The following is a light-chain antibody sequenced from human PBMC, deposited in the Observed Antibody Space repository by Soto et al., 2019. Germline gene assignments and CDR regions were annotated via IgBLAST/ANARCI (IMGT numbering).Light chain of an antibody. J-gene: IGKJ1*01. Sequence: DIELTQSPSTLSASVGDRVTISCRASQSISSSFAWYPHKPGKAPKLLIYDASILATGLPSRFSGSGSGTDFTLTISSLQPDDFADYYCQQYNNCSNTFGHGTKVEIK. CDR1: QSISSS. CDR2: DAS. CDR3: QQYNNCSNT. V-gene: IGKV1-5*01.